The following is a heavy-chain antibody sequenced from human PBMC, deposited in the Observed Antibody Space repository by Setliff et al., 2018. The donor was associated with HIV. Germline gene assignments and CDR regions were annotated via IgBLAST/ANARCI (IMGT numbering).Heavy chain of an antibody. V-gene: IGHV1-3*01. CDR3: ARLNRWSIAVAGTHLYYYGMDV. D-gene: IGHD6-19*01. CDR1: GYTFTSYA. CDR2: INAGNGNT. J-gene: IGHJ6*02. Sequence: ASVKVSCKASGYTFTSYAMHWVRQAPGQRLEWMGWINAGNGNTKYSQKFQGRVTITRDTSASTAYMELSSLRSEDTAVYYCARLNRWSIAVAGTHLYYYGMDVWGQGTTVTSP.